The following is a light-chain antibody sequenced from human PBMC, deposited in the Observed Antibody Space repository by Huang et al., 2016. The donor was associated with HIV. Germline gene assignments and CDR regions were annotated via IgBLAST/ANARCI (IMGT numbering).Light chain of an antibody. Sequence: EIVMTQSPAPLSVSPGERASLPCRASQRVDTNIAWYQQKPAQAPRLLIYGASTRATGIPPRFSAFAAGTDFTLTISSLQSEDFAVYYCQQYNNWPYTFGQGTKLEIK. CDR1: QRVDTN. CDR2: GAS. V-gene: IGKV3-15*01. CDR3: QQYNNWPYT. J-gene: IGKJ2*01.